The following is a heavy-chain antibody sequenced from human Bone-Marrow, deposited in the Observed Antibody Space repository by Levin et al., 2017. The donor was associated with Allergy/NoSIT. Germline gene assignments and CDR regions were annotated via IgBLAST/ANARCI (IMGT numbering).Heavy chain of an antibody. CDR3: VKDDDWGFDY. J-gene: IGHJ4*02. V-gene: IGHV3-7*01. D-gene: IGHD2-21*01. CDR1: GFTFSGRW. CDR2: IDGDGNGK. Sequence: GESLKISCAASGFTFSGRWMNWARQAPGMGLEWVASIDGDGNGKFYVDSVKGRFTITRDNAKNSLYLQMNSLRAEDTAVYYCVKDDDWGFDYWGQGTLVSVSS.